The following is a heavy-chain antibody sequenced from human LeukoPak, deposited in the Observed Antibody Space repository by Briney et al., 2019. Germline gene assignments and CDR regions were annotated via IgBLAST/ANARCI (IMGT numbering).Heavy chain of an antibody. V-gene: IGHV4-61*01. J-gene: IGHJ3*02. CDR1: GGSINSRIYY. Sequence: SETLSLTCTVSGGSINSRIYYWGWIRQPPGKGLEWIGYIYYSGSTNYNPSLKSQVTISVDTSKNQFSLKLSSVTAADTAVYYCARDSGILWFGELGAFDIWGQGTMVTVSS. D-gene: IGHD3-10*01. CDR3: ARDSGILWFGELGAFDI. CDR2: IYYSGST.